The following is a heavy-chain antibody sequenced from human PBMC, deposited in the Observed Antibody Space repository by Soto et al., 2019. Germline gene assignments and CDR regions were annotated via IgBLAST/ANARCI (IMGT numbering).Heavy chain of an antibody. D-gene: IGHD6-19*01. CDR3: AKDGPTKGKSSGWSFYYYYGMDV. J-gene: IGHJ6*02. Sequence: PGGSLRLSCAASGFTFSSYAMSWVRQAPGKGLEWVSAISGSGGSTYYADSVKGRFTISRDNSKNTLYLQMNSLRAEDTAVYYCAKDGPTKGKSSGWSFYYYYGMDVWGQGTTVTVSS. V-gene: IGHV3-23*01. CDR1: GFTFSSYA. CDR2: ISGSGGST.